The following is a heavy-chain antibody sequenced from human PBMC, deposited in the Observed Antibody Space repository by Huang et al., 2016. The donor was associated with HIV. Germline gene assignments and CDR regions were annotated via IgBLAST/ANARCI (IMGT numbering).Heavy chain of an antibody. CDR1: GGSFSGYY. CDR3: ARGQGGYYYYMDV. Sequence: QVQLQQWGAGLLRPSETLSLTCAVYGGSFSGYYGTWIRQPPGKGLEGIGEINHSESTNSNPSLKSQVTISVDTSRNQFSLTLTSVTAADTAVYYCARGQGGYYYYMDVWGKGTTVTVSS. CDR2: INHSEST. V-gene: IGHV4-34*01. J-gene: IGHJ6*03.